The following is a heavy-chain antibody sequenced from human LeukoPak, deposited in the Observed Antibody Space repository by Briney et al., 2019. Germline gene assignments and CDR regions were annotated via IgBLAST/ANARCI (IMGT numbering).Heavy chain of an antibody. J-gene: IGHJ4*02. Sequence: ASVKVSCKASGYTFTGYYMHWVRQAPGHGLEWMGWINPNSGGTNYAQKFQGRVTMTRDTSISTAYMELSRLRSDDTAVYYCARFWFGELLSVDYWGQGTLVTVSS. D-gene: IGHD3-10*01. CDR2: INPNSGGT. CDR1: GYTFTGYY. CDR3: ARFWFGELLSVDY. V-gene: IGHV1-2*02.